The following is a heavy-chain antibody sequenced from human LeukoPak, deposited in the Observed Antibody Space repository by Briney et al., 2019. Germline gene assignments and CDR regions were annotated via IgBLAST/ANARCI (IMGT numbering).Heavy chain of an antibody. CDR2: ISNNGGYT. V-gene: IGHV3-23*01. Sequence: GGSLRLSCAASGFTFSSSAMSWVRQAPGKGLEWVSAISNNGGYTYYADSVQGRFTISRDNSKNTLYLQMNSLRAEDTAVYHCAKDLGGYDLERAYYFDYWGQGTLVTVSS. CDR1: GFTFSSSA. D-gene: IGHD5-12*01. J-gene: IGHJ4*02. CDR3: AKDLGGYDLERAYYFDY.